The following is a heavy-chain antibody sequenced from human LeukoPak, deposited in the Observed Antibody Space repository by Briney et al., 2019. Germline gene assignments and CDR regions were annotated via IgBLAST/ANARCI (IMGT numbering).Heavy chain of an antibody. V-gene: IGHV4-39*07. CDR2: INHSGST. CDR1: GGSTSSNSYY. Sequence: ETLSLTCAVSGGSTSSNSYYWSWIRQAPGKGLEWIGDINHSGSTHYNPSLKSRVTISVETSKNQFSLKLKSVTAADTAVYYCARGGYYGSGNDFRFDPWGQGTLVTVSS. CDR3: ARGGYYGSGNDFRFDP. J-gene: IGHJ5*02. D-gene: IGHD3-10*01.